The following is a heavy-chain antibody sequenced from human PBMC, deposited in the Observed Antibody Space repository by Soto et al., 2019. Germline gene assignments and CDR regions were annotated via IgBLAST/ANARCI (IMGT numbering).Heavy chain of an antibody. CDR1: GVTFRNYG. V-gene: IGHV3-23*01. Sequence: PGGSLRLSCGASGVTFRNYGLSWVRQAPGKGLEWVSSISGSGYNTYYADSVKGRFTISRDNSKNTLYLQMNSLRAEDTAVYYCAKDNGPMVRGVLHYFDYWGQGA. CDR3: AKDNGPMVRGVLHYFDY. J-gene: IGHJ4*02. CDR2: ISGSGYNT. D-gene: IGHD3-10*01.